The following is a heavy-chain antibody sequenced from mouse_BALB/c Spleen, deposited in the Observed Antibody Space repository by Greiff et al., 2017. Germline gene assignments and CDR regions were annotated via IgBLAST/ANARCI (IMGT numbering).Heavy chain of an antibody. CDR3: ARGKNPGTWAWFAY. Sequence: QVHVKQSGAELVRPGVSVKISCKGSGYTFTDYAMHWVKQSHAKSLEWIGVISTYYGDASYNQKFKGKATMTVDKSSSTAYMELARLTSEDSAIYYCARGKNPGTWAWFAYWGQGTLVTVSA. V-gene: IGHV1S137*01. CDR2: ISTYYGDA. CDR1: GYTFTDYA. D-gene: IGHD4-1*01. J-gene: IGHJ3*01.